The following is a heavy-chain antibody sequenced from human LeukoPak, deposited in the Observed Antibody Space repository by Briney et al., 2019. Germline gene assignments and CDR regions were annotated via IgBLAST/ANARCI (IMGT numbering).Heavy chain of an antibody. D-gene: IGHD6-13*01. J-gene: IGHJ4*02. CDR1: GYSISSGYY. Sequence: SETLSLTCTVSGYSISSGYYWGWIRQPPGKGLEWIGSIYHSGSTYYNPSLKSRVTISVDTSKNQFSLKLTSVTAADTAVYYCARSRRSWSXFDXXGQGTLVTVX. CDR2: IYHSGST. V-gene: IGHV4-38-2*02. CDR3: ARSRRSWSXFDX.